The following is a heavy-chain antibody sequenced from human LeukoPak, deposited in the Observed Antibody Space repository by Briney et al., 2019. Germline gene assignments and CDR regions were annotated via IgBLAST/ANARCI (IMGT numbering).Heavy chain of an antibody. V-gene: IGHV3-74*01. CDR2: INPGGSSI. CDR3: AKWANYGSGSQSFDY. J-gene: IGHJ4*02. Sequence: PGRSLRLSCAASGFTFSSYWMHWVRQVPGKGLVWVARINPGGSSITYADSVKGRFTISRDNAKNTLYLQMDSLRAEDTAVYYCAKWANYGSGSQSFDYWGQGTLVTVSS. CDR1: GFTFSSYW. D-gene: IGHD3-10*01.